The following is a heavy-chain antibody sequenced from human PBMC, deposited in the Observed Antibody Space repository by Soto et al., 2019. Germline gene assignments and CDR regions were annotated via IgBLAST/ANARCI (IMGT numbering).Heavy chain of an antibody. CDR1: GFTSSSFV. V-gene: IGHV3-30*18. Sequence: QVQLVESGGGVVQPGTSLRLSCAASGFTSSSFVIHWVRQAPGKGLEWLAVISSDGNNQYYADSVKGRFTISRDNSKKTLYLQLNSLRAEDTAVYFCAKERGVLDAFDIWGQGTMVTVS. CDR2: ISSDGNNQ. CDR3: AKERGVLDAFDI. J-gene: IGHJ3*02. D-gene: IGHD3-10*01.